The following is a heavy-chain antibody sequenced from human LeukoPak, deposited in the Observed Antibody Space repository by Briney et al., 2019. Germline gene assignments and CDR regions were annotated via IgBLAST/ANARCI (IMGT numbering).Heavy chain of an antibody. J-gene: IGHJ4*02. CDR3: AKPSSGWYLFDY. V-gene: IGHV3-23*01. CDR1: GXTFSNYA. D-gene: IGHD6-19*01. Sequence: GGSLRLSCAASGXTFSNYAMSWVRQAPGKGLEWVSTISGGGGSTYYADSVKGRFTISGDNSKNTLYLQMSSLRAEDTAVYYCAKPSSGWYLFDYWGQGTLVTVSS. CDR2: ISGGGGST.